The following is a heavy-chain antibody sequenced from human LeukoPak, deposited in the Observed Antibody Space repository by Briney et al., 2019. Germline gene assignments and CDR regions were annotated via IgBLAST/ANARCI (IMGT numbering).Heavy chain of an antibody. CDR1: GGSIGSGDYY. CDR3: ARDIVGATSDAFDI. D-gene: IGHD1-26*01. CDR2: IYYSGST. Sequence: SQTLSLTCTVSGGSIGSGDYYWSWIRQPPGKGLEWIGYIYYSGSTYYNPSLKSRVTISVDTSKNQFSLKLSSVTAADTAVYYCARDIVGATSDAFDIWGQGTMVTVSS. V-gene: IGHV4-30-4*01. J-gene: IGHJ3*02.